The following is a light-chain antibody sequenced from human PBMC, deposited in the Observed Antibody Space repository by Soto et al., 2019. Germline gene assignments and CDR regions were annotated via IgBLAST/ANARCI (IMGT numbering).Light chain of an antibody. J-gene: IGKJ4*01. V-gene: IGKV3-20*01. CDR2: GAS. CDR1: QSVSSSY. CDR3: QQYDTSPPLT. Sequence: IVLTQSPGTLSLSPGARATLSGRSSQSVSSSYLAWYQQKPGQAPRLLIYGASSRATGTPDRFSGSGSGTDFTLTISRLEPEDFAVYYCQQYDTSPPLTFGGGTKVDIK.